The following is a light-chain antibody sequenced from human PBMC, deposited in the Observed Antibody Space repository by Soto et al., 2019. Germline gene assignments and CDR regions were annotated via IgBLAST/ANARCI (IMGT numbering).Light chain of an antibody. J-gene: IGLJ1*01. Sequence: QSVLTQPASVSGPPGQSITISCTGTSSDVGGYNYVSWYQQHPGKAPKLMIYDVSNWPSGVSNRFSGSKSGNAASLTISGLQAEDEADYYCSSYISSSTYVFGTGTKVTVL. CDR2: DVS. CDR1: SSDVGGYNY. V-gene: IGLV2-14*01. CDR3: SSYISSSTYV.